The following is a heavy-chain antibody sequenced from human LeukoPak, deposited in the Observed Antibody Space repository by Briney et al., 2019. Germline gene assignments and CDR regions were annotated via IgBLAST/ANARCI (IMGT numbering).Heavy chain of an antibody. D-gene: IGHD3-22*01. V-gene: IGHV3-7*01. CDR3: ARVIDSSGYYQYYYYYYGMDV. Sequence: GGSLRLSCTASGFTFTTYWMAWVRQAPGKGLEWVANIKQDGSEAYYAESVRGRFTISRDNAKNSLYLQMNSLRAEDTSVYYCARVIDSSGYYQYYYYYYGMDVWGQGTTVTVSS. CDR1: GFTFTTYW. J-gene: IGHJ6*02. CDR2: IKQDGSEA.